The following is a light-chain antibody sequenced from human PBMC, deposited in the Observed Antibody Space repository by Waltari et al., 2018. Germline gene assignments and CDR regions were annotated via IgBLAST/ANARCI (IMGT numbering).Light chain of an antibody. V-gene: IGKV1-NL1*01. CDR1: QGISNS. Sequence: DIQMTQSPSSLSASVGDRVTINCRASQGISNSLAWYQQKPGKAPKLLLYAASRLESGVPSRFSGSGSETDYTLTISSLQPEDFATYYCQHYYSSPPTFGQGTKVEIK. J-gene: IGKJ1*01. CDR2: AAS. CDR3: QHYYSSPPT.